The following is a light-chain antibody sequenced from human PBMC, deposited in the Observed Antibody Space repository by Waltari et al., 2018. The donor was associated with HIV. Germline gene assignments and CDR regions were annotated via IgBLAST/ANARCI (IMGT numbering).Light chain of an antibody. J-gene: IGKJ4*01. V-gene: IGKV1-6*01. CDR3: LQDYNYPLT. CDR1: QAIGRD. CDR2: AAS. Sequence: AIQTTQSPSSLSASVGDTIPLACRASQAIGRDLGWYQQNPGKAPKLLIFAASSLQSGVPSRFTGSGSGTDFTLTISSLQPEDFATYFCLQDYNYPLTFGGGTKVEIK.